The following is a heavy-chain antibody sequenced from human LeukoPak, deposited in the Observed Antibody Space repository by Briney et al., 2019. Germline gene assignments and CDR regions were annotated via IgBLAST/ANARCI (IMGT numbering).Heavy chain of an antibody. D-gene: IGHD5-18*01. V-gene: IGHV3-48*01. CDR3: ARGRGYSYGTDY. Sequence: PGGSLRLSCAASGFTFSSYSMNWVRQAPGKGLEWVSYISSSSSTIFYADSVKGRFTISRDNAKNSLYLQMNSLRAEDTAVYYCARGRGYSYGTDYWGQGALVTVSP. J-gene: IGHJ4*02. CDR2: ISSSSSTI. CDR1: GFTFSSYS.